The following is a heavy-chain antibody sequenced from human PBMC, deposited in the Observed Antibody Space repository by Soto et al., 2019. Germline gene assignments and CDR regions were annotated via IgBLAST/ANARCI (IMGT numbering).Heavy chain of an antibody. V-gene: IGHV3-30-3*01. Sequence: QVQLVESGGGVVQPGRSLRLSCAASGFTFSSYAMHWVRQAPGKGLEWVAVISYDGSNKYYADSVKGRFTISRDNSKNTLYRQMNSLRAEDTAVYYCARDQGLWIHPEGWWFDPWGQGTLVTVSS. J-gene: IGHJ5*02. CDR2: ISYDGSNK. CDR3: ARDQGLWIHPEGWWFDP. CDR1: GFTFSSYA. D-gene: IGHD5-18*01.